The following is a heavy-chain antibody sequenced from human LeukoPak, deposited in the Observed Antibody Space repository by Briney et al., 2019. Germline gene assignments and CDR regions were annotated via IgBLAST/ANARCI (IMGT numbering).Heavy chain of an antibody. CDR3: ARSGGNSWEPLDY. CDR1: GDSVSSNSAA. V-gene: IGHV6-1*01. J-gene: IGHJ4*02. D-gene: IGHD4-23*01. CDR2: TYYRSKWYN. Sequence: SQTLSLTCAISGDSVSSNSAAWNWIRQSPSRGLEWLGRTYYRSKWYNDYAVSVKSRITINLDTSKNQFSLQLNSVTPEDTAAYYCARSGGNSWEPLDYWGQGTLVTVSS.